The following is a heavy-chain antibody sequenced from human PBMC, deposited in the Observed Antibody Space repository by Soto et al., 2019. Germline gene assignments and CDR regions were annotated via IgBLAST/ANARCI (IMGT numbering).Heavy chain of an antibody. V-gene: IGHV3-30*18. Sequence: QVQLVESGGGVVQPGRSLRLSCAASGFTFSTYGMPWVRQAPGKGLEWVAVISYVGNNKYYADSVEGRFTIARDNSKNTRFLQMDSLRAEDTAVYYCAKDHLPSTVTTPGYWGQGTLVTVAS. CDR3: AKDHLPSTVTTPGY. CDR2: ISYVGNNK. D-gene: IGHD4-17*01. CDR1: GFTFSTYG. J-gene: IGHJ4*02.